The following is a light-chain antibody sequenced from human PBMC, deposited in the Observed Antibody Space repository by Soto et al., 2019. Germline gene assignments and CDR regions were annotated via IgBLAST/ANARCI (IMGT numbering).Light chain of an antibody. CDR2: EGS. J-gene: IGLJ2*01. V-gene: IGLV2-23*01. CDR1: SRDIGNHNL. CDR3: CSYAGSRVV. Sequence: QSALTQPASVSASPGQSITISCTGTSRDIGNHNLVSWYRQHPGEAPKVVIYEGSKRPSGVSNRFSGSKSADASYLTISGLQAEDEADYYCCSYAGSRVVFGGGTKLTVL.